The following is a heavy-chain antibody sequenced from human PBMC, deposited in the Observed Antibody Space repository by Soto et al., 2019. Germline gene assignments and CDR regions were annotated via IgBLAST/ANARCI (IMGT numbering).Heavy chain of an antibody. CDR1: GFTISNAW. CDR2: IKSKTDGGTA. CDR3: TTSTYRYCSGGGCYGGFDY. V-gene: IGHV3-15*01. D-gene: IGHD2-15*01. Sequence: GGSLRLSCAASGFTISNAWMSWVRQAPGKGLEWVGRIKSKTDGGTADYTAPVKGRFTISRDDSKNTLYLQMNSLKTEDTAVYYCTTSTYRYCSGGGCYGGFDYWGEGTLVTVSS. J-gene: IGHJ4*02.